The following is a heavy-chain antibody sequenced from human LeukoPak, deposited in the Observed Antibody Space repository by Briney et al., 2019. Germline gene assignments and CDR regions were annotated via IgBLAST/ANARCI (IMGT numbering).Heavy chain of an antibody. Sequence: GGSLRLSCAASGFTFDDYAMHWVRQAPGKGLEWVSLISWDGGSTYYADSVKGRFTISRDNSKNSLYLQMNSLRAEDTALYYCAKAHAYNSSGCLDYWGQGTLVTASS. V-gene: IGHV3-43D*03. CDR3: AKAHAYNSSGCLDY. CDR1: GFTFDDYA. D-gene: IGHD3-22*01. J-gene: IGHJ4*02. CDR2: ISWDGGST.